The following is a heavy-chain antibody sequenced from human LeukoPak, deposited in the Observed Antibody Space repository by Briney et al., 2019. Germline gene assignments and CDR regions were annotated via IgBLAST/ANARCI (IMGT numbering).Heavy chain of an antibody. CDR3: ARGLRIDNGFDA. V-gene: IGHV4-59*01. J-gene: IGHJ5*02. CDR1: GASISSYY. CDR2: IYYSGST. Sequence: SETLSLTCTVSGASISSYYWSWIRQPPGKGLEWIGYIYYSGSTNYNPSLKSRVTISVDTSKNQFSLKLSSVTAADTAVYYCARGLRIDNGFDAWGQGTLVTVSS. D-gene: IGHD5-12*01.